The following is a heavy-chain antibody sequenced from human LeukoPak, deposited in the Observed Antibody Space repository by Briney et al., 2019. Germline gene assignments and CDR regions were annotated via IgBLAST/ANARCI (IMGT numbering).Heavy chain of an antibody. CDR2: IYYSGST. CDR3: AREGEMPTSAFDY. V-gene: IGHV4-59*01. CDR1: GGSISSYY. J-gene: IGHJ4*02. D-gene: IGHD5-24*01. Sequence: KTSETLSLTCTVSGGSISSYYGSWIRQPPGKGLEWIGYIYYSGSTNYNPSLKSRVTISVDTSKNQFSLKLSSVTAADTAVYYCAREGEMPTSAFDYWGQGTLVTVSS.